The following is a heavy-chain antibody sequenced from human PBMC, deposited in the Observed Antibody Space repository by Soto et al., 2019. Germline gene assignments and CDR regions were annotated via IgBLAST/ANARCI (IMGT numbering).Heavy chain of an antibody. CDR2: VMGDGTTT. J-gene: IGHJ4*01. CDR3: ATLNSFGSDF. D-gene: IGHD3-3*01. V-gene: IGHV3-74*01. CDR1: GLTFSKFW. Sequence: LRLSCAVSGLTFSKFWMHWVRQAPGKGLVWVSYVMGDGTTTDYADSVKGRFTISRDNAKNTVFLQMNSLRAEDTAVYYCATLNSFGSDFWGHGTLVTVSS.